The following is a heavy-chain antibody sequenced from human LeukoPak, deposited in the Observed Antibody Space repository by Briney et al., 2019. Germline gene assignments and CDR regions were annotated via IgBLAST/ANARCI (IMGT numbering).Heavy chain of an antibody. CDR2: IYHSGRT. Sequence: PSETLSLTCTVSGNSISSGYYWGWIRHPPGKGLEWIGSIYHSGRTYYNPSLNGRVTISIDTSKNQFSLKPSSVTAADTAVYYCARKGDSSSVGWFDPWGQGTLVTVSS. J-gene: IGHJ5*02. CDR1: GNSISSGYY. D-gene: IGHD6-13*01. CDR3: ARKGDSSSVGWFDP. V-gene: IGHV4-38-2*02.